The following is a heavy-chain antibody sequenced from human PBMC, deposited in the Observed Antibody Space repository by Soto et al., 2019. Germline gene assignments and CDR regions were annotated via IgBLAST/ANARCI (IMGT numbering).Heavy chain of an antibody. CDR2: INHSGST. CDR3: ARGSPIGFWSGYYTDGDNDY. V-gene: IGHV4-34*01. CDR1: GGSFSGYY. J-gene: IGHJ4*02. Sequence: SETLSLTCAVYGGSFSGYYWSWIRQPPGKGLEWIGEINHSGSTNYNPSLKSRVTISVDTSKNQFSLKLSSVTAADTAVYYCARGSPIGFWSGYYTDGDNDYWGQGTLVTVSS. D-gene: IGHD3-3*01.